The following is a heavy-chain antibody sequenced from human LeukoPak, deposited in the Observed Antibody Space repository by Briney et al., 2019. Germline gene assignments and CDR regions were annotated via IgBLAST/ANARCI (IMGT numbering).Heavy chain of an antibody. CDR1: GFTFSDYY. CDR3: ARGDGGNSAFDY. CDR2: IGGNSYYT. V-gene: IGHV3-11*05. J-gene: IGHJ4*02. D-gene: IGHD4-23*01. Sequence: GGSLRLSCAASGFTFSDYYMSWIRQTPEKGLEWVSYIGGNSYYTNYADSVKGRFTISRDNAKNSLYLQINSLRAEDTAVYYCARGDGGNSAFDYWGQGNLVTVSS.